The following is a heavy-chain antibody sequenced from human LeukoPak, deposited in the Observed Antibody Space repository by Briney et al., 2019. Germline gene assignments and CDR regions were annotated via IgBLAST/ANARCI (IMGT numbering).Heavy chain of an antibody. J-gene: IGHJ6*04. V-gene: IGHV3-23*01. Sequence: GGSLRLSCAASGFTFSSYAMSWVRQAPGKGLEWVSTISGGGGSTYYSDSVKGRFTISRDNSKNTLYLQMNSLRAEDTAVYYCAELGITMIGGVWGKGTTVTVSS. D-gene: IGHD3-10*02. CDR3: AELGITMIGGV. CDR1: GFTFSSYA. CDR2: ISGGGGST.